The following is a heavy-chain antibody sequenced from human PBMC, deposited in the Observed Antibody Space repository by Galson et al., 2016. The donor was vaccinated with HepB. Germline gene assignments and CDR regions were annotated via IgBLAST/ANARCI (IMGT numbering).Heavy chain of an antibody. CDR2: ITWYSVDT. D-gene: IGHD6-25*01. J-gene: IGHJ4*02. V-gene: IGHV3-20*04. CDR3: ARGPAAATYSFDY. Sequence: SLRLSCAASEISFDDYGMSWVRQAPGQGLEWVSCITWYSVDTGYADTVKGRFTISRDNAKDSLYLQMNSLRAEDTAFYYCARGPAAATYSFDYWGQGALVTVSS. CDR1: EISFDDYG.